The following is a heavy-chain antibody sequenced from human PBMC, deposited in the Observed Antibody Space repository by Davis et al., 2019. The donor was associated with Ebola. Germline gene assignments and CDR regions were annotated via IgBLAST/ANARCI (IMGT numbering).Heavy chain of an antibody. J-gene: IGHJ4*02. Sequence: PGGSLRLSCAASGFTFNKYCMHWVRQAPGKGLEWVSVIYSGGSTYYADSVKGRFTISRDNSKNTLYLQMNSLRAEDTAVYYCARSSYQPDYWGQGTLVTVSS. D-gene: IGHD2-2*01. CDR1: GFTFNKYC. V-gene: IGHV3-66*01. CDR3: ARSSYQPDY. CDR2: IYSGGST.